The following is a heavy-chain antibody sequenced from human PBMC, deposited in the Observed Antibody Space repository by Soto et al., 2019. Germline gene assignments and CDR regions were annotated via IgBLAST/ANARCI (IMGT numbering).Heavy chain of an antibody. Sequence: GGSLRLSCAASGFTFSSYGMHWVRQAPGKGLEWVAVIWYDGSNKYYADSVKGRFTISRDNSKNTLYLQMNSLRAEDTAVYYCARAVASYGYSTWDYYYYYGMDVWGQGTTVTVSS. CDR3: ARAVASYGYSTWDYYYYYGMDV. D-gene: IGHD5-18*01. V-gene: IGHV3-33*01. CDR1: GFTFSSYG. J-gene: IGHJ6*02. CDR2: IWYDGSNK.